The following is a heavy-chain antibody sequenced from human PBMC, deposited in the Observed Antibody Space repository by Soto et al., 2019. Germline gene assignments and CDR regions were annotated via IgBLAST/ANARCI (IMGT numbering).Heavy chain of an antibody. CDR1: GYTFSSYH. J-gene: IGHJ4*02. CDR2: NSAYNGNT. CDR3: ARDLPPVDY. Sequence: QIQLVQSGAEVKKPGASVQVSCKASGYTFSSYHITWVRQAPGQGLEWMGWNSAYNGNTNYAQNLNGRVTMTTDPSTSRPYMELRSLRSDDTAVYYCARDLPPVDYWAQGTLVTVSS. V-gene: IGHV1-18*01.